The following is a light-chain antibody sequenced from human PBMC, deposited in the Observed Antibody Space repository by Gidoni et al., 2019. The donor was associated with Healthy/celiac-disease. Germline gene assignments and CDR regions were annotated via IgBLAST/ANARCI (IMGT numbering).Light chain of an antibody. CDR3: SSYTSSSTVV. CDR2: DVS. J-gene: IGLJ2*01. CDR1: SSDVGGYNY. V-gene: IGLV2-14*01. Sequence: QSALTQPASVSGSPGQSITISCTGTSSDVGGYNYVSWYQQHPGTAPKLMIYDVSTRPSGVSNRFSGSKSGNTASLTISGLQAEDEADYYCSSYTSSSTVVFGGGTKLTVL.